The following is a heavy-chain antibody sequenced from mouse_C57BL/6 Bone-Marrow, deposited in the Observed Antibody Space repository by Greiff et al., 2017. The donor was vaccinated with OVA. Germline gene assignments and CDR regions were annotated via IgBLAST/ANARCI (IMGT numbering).Heavy chain of an antibody. V-gene: IGHV14-4*01. D-gene: IGHD1-1*01. CDR3: TITTVPDYYAMDY. J-gene: IGHJ4*01. CDR2: IDPENGDT. CDR1: GFNIKDDY. Sequence: EVKLVESGAELVRPGASVKLSCTASGFNIKDDYMHWVKQRPEQGLEWIGWIDPENGDTEYASKFQGKATITADTSSNTAYLQLSSLTSEDTAVYYCTITTVPDYYAMDYWGQGTSVTVSS.